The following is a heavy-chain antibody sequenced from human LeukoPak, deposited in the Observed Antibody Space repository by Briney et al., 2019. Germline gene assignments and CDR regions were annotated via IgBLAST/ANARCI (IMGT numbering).Heavy chain of an antibody. CDR3: ARLYYGSGTTSRMDV. D-gene: IGHD3-10*01. Sequence: GESLKISCKGSGYSFTSYWIGWVRQMPGKGLEWMGIIYPGDSDTRYSPSFQGQVTISADKSISTAYLQWSSLKASDTAMYYCARLYYGSGTTSRMDVWGQGTTVTVSS. CDR1: GYSFTSYW. V-gene: IGHV5-51*01. CDR2: IYPGDSDT. J-gene: IGHJ6*02.